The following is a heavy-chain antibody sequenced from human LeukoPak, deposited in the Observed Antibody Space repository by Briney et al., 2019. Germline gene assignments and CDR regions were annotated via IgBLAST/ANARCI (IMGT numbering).Heavy chain of an antibody. Sequence: ASVKVSCKVSGYTLTELSMHWVRQAPGKGLEWMGGFDPEDGETIYAQKFQGRVTITADESTSTAYMELSSPRSEDTAVYYCARENREYYYMDVWGKGTTVTVSS. D-gene: IGHD5-24*01. J-gene: IGHJ6*03. CDR3: ARENREYYYMDV. CDR1: GYTLTELS. V-gene: IGHV1-24*01. CDR2: FDPEDGET.